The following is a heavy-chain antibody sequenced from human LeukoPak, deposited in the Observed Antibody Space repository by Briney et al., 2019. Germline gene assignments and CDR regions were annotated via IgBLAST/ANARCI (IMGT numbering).Heavy chain of an antibody. CDR2: ISYSGST. V-gene: IGHV4-39*02. J-gene: IGHJ2*01. Sequence: SETLSLTCNVSGGSISSNGYYWGWIRQPPGKGLEWIGSISYSGSTYYSPSLKSRVTISVDTSKNQFSLRLSSVTAADTAVYYCARDSGRKQQLVFSLDWYFDLWGRGALVTVSS. CDR3: ARDSGRKQQLVFSLDWYFDL. D-gene: IGHD6-13*01. CDR1: GGSISSNGYY.